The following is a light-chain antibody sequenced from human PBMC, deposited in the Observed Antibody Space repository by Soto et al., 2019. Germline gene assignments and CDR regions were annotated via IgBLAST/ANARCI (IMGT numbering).Light chain of an antibody. CDR3: QQYYSTPMYT. CDR1: QSVFYSPTNQNY. V-gene: IGKV4-1*01. J-gene: IGKJ2*01. Sequence: VMTQSPDSLAVSLGERATIKCKSSQSVFYSPTNQNYLAWYQQKPGQPPKLLIYWASTRESGVPDRFSGSGSGTDLTLTISSLQAEDVAVYYCQQYYSTPMYTFGQGTKLEIK. CDR2: WAS.